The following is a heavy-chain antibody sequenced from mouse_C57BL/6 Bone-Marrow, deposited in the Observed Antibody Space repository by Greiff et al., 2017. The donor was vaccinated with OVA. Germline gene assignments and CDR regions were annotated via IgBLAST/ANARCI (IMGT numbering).Heavy chain of an antibody. CDR3: ARTYYDYDYLYFDV. J-gene: IGHJ1*03. V-gene: IGHV1-18*01. D-gene: IGHD2-4*01. CDR1: GYTFTDYN. CDR2: INPNNGGT. Sequence: EVQLQQSGPELVKPGASVKIPCKASGYTFTDYNMDWVKQSHGKSLEWIGDINPNNGGTIYNQKFKGKATLTVDKSSSTAYMELRSLTSEDTAVYYCARTYYDYDYLYFDVWGTGTTVTVSS.